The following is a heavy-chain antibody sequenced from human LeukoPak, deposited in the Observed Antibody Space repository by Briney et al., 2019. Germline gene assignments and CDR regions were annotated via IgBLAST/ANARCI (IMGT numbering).Heavy chain of an antibody. CDR2: INPSGGST. CDR1: GGTFSSYA. Sequence: GSSVKVSCKASGGTFSSYAISWVRQAPGQGLEWMGIINPSGGSTSYAQKFQGRVTMTRDMSTSTVYMELSSLRSEDTAVYYCATPGGYSSSPIDYWGQGTLVTVSS. CDR3: ATPGGYSSSPIDY. V-gene: IGHV1-46*01. J-gene: IGHJ4*02. D-gene: IGHD6-6*01.